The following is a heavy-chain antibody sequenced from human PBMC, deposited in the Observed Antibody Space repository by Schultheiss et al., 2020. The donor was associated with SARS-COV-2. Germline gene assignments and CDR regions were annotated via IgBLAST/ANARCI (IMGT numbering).Heavy chain of an antibody. D-gene: IGHD4-23*01. Sequence: SETLSLTCAVYGGSFSGYYWSWIRQPPGKGLEWIGEINHSGSTNYNPSLKSRVTISVDTSKNQFSLKLSSVTAADTAVYYCARMFYGGVLSGFDYWGQGTLVTVSS. CDR2: INHSGST. CDR3: ARMFYGGVLSGFDY. CDR1: GGSFSGYY. V-gene: IGHV4-34*01. J-gene: IGHJ4*02.